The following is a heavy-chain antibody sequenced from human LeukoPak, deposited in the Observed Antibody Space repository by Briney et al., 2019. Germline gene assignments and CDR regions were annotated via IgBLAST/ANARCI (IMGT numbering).Heavy chain of an antibody. CDR2: INGDGTST. CDR3: ARSDGLDY. Sequence: GGSLRLSCAASGFTFSTYWMHWVRQAPGKGLLWVSRINGDGTSTKYADSVKGRFTISRDNAKNSLYLQMNSLRAEDTAVYYCARSDGLDYWGQGTLVTVSS. CDR1: GFTFSTYW. V-gene: IGHV3-74*03. J-gene: IGHJ4*02. D-gene: IGHD5-24*01.